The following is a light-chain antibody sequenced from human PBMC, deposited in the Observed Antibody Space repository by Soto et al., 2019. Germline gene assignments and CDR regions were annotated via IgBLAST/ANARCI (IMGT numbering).Light chain of an antibody. J-gene: IGKJ1*01. V-gene: IGKV1-5*01. Sequence: DIQMTQSPSALSASVGDTVTITCRASESISGWLAWYQQKPGKAPKLLIFDASTLNSGVPSRFSGSGSGTTFTLTIRSLQADDFASYYCLQYNAYYRTFGQGTKVEIK. CDR2: DAS. CDR1: ESISGW. CDR3: LQYNAYYRT.